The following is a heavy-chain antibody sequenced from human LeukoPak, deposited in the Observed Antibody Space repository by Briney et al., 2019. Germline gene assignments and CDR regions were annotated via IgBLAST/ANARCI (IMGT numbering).Heavy chain of an antibody. J-gene: IGHJ4*02. V-gene: IGHV4-59*08. CDR1: GDSIGSYY. CDR2: IYYSGST. Sequence: PSETLSLTCTVSGDSIGSYYWSWIRQPPGKGLEWIGYIYYSGSTNYNPSLKSRVTISVDTSKNQFSLKLSSVTAADTAVYYCASHSRGSGYFDYWGQGTLVTVSS. CDR3: ASHSRGSGYFDY. D-gene: IGHD3-10*01.